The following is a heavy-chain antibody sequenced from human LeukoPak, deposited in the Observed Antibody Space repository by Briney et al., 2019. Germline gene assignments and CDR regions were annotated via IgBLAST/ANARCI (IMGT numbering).Heavy chain of an antibody. CDR1: GYSIRSGYQ. CDR3: ARVLYGYQLDY. Sequence: KSSETLSLTCTVSGYSIRSGYQWGWVRQPPGKGLEWIGSINYSGSTYDNPSLKSRVTISLDTSKNQFSLKVTSVTAADTAVYYCARVLYGYQLDYWGQGTLVTVSS. J-gene: IGHJ4*02. V-gene: IGHV4-38-2*02. CDR2: INYSGST. D-gene: IGHD5-18*01.